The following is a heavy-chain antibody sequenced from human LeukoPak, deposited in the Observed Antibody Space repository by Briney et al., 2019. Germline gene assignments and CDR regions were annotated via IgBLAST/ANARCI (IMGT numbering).Heavy chain of an antibody. V-gene: IGHV3-21*01. D-gene: IGHD1-26*01. CDR2: ISSSSSYI. CDR1: GFTFSSYS. CDR3: AAGSLYSGSYFGFPNDAFDI. J-gene: IGHJ3*02. Sequence: PGGSLRLSCAASGFTFSSYSMNWVRQAPGKGLEWVSSISSSSSYIHYADSVKGRFTISRDNAKNSLYLQMNSLRAEDTAVYYCAAGSLYSGSYFGFPNDAFDIWGQGTMVTVSS.